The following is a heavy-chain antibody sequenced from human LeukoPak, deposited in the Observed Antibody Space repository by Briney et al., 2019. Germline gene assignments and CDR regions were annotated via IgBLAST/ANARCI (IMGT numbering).Heavy chain of an antibody. CDR2: IYYSGST. CDR1: GGSISSGGYY. J-gene: IGHJ4*02. Sequence: PSETLSLTCTVSGGSISSGGYYWSWIRQHPGKGLEWIGHIYYSGSTYYNPSLKSRVTISVDTSKNQFSLKLSSVTAADTAVYYCARAGQGSPDPIDYWGQGTLVTVSS. V-gene: IGHV4-31*03. D-gene: IGHD1-14*01. CDR3: ARAGQGSPDPIDY.